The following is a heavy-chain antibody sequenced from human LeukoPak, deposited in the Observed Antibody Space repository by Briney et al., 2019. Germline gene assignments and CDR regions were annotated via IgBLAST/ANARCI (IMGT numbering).Heavy chain of an antibody. CDR1: GYTFSGYY. D-gene: IGHD6-13*01. Sequence: ASVKVSCKASGYTFSGYYIHWVRQAPGQGLEWMGWISPNSGGTKYAQKFQGRVTMTRDTSITTAYLELSRLTSDDTAVYYCTRPSSGSWSDYWGQGTLVTVSS. CDR3: TRPSSGSWSDY. CDR2: ISPNSGGT. J-gene: IGHJ4*02. V-gene: IGHV1-2*02.